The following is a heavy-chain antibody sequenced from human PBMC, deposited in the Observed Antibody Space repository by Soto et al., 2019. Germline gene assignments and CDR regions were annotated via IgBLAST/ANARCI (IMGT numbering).Heavy chain of an antibody. CDR1: RGTFSSCA. CDR3: ARDPTPTGWVVSRGYYGMDV. CDR2: IIPIFGTA. D-gene: IGHD2-8*02. Sequence: QVQLVQSGAEVKKPGSSVKVSCKASRGTFSSCAISWVRQAPGQGLEWMGGIIPIFGTANYAQKFQGRVTITADESTSTAYMELSSLRSVDTAVYYCARDPTPTGWVVSRGYYGMDVWGPGTTVTVSS. J-gene: IGHJ6*02. V-gene: IGHV1-69*01.